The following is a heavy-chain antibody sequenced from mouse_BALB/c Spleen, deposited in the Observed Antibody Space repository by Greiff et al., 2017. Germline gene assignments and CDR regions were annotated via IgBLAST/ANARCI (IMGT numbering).Heavy chain of an antibody. D-gene: IGHD1-1*01. V-gene: IGHV5-6-5*01. J-gene: IGHJ1*01. Sequence: EVKLVESGGGLVKPGGSLKLSCAASGFTFSSYAMSWVRQTPEKRLEWVASISSGGSTYYPDSVKGRFTISRDNARNILYLQMSSLRSEDTAMYYCARRGVVAPYWYCDVWGAGTTVTVSS. CDR2: ISSGGST. CDR1: GFTFSSYA. CDR3: ARRGVVAPYWYCDV.